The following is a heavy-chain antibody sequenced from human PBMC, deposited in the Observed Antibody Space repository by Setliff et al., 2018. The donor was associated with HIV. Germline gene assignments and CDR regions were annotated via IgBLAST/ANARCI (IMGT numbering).Heavy chain of an antibody. CDR2: INHTGST. CDR1: GGSFSGYS. J-gene: IGHJ4*02. Sequence: PSETLSLTCAVYGGSFSGYSWSWIRQSPGKGLEWIGEINHTGSTNYNPSLKSRVTISVDTSRNQFSLYVNSVTAADTAIYYCASTVRDTGGWFGEYFDSWSPGTLVTVSS. CDR3: ASTVRDTGGWFGEYFDS. D-gene: IGHD3-10*01. V-gene: IGHV4-34*01.